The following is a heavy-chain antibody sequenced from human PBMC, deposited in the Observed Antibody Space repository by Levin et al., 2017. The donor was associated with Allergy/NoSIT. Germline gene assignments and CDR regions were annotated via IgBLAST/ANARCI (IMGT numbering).Heavy chain of an antibody. Sequence: SETLSLTCAVSGGSISSSNWWSWVRQPPGKGLEWIGEIYHSGSTNYNPSLKSRVTISVDKSKNQFSLKLSSVTAADTAVYYCARDGAHYYGSGSSPGMDVWGQGTTVTVSS. CDR1: GGSISSSNW. D-gene: IGHD3-10*01. V-gene: IGHV4-4*02. J-gene: IGHJ6*02. CDR2: IYHSGST. CDR3: ARDGAHYYGSGSSPGMDV.